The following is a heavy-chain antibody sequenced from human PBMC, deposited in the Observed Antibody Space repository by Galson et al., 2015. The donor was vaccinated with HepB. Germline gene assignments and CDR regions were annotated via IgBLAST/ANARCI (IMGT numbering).Heavy chain of an antibody. Sequence: SVKVSCKASGYTFTSYAMNWVRQAPGQGLEWMGWINTNTGNPTYAQGFTGRFVFSLDTSVSTAYLQISSLKAEDTAVYYCATTPLSSSWYSGRYWYFDLWGRGTLVTVSS. D-gene: IGHD6-13*01. J-gene: IGHJ2*01. CDR3: ATTPLSSSWYSGRYWYFDL. CDR2: INTNTGNP. CDR1: GYTFTSYA. V-gene: IGHV7-4-1*02.